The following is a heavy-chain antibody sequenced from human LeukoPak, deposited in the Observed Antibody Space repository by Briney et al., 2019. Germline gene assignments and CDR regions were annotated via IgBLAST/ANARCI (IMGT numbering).Heavy chain of an antibody. CDR3: AKGSYYGGNGLAFDI. Sequence: GGSLRLSRAASGFTFSSYGMHWVRQAPGKGLEWVAFISYAGSNQYFADSVKGRFTISRDNSKNTLYLQMNSLRAEDTAVYYCAKGSYYGGNGLAFDIWGQGTMVTVSS. D-gene: IGHD4-23*01. CDR1: GFTFSSYG. V-gene: IGHV3-30*18. J-gene: IGHJ3*02. CDR2: ISYAGSNQ.